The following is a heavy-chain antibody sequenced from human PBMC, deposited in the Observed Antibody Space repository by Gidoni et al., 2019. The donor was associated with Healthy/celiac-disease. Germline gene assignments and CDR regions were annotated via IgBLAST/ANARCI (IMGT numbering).Heavy chain of an antibody. CDR2: IYWDDDK. CDR3: AHIKPPHFDWLSPGYYFDY. V-gene: IGHV2-5*02. CDR1: GFSLSTRGVG. Sequence: QITLKESGPTLVKPTQTLTLTCTFSGFSLSTRGVGVGWIRQPPGKALEWLALIYWDDDKRYSPSLKSRLTITKDTSKNQVVLTMTNMDPVDTATYYCAHIKPPHFDWLSPGYYFDYWGQGTLVTVSS. J-gene: IGHJ4*02. D-gene: IGHD3-9*01.